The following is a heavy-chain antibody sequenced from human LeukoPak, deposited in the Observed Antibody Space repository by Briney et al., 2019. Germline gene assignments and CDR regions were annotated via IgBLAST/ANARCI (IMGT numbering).Heavy chain of an antibody. D-gene: IGHD1-26*01. CDR1: GGTFSSYA. CDR2: IIPILGIA. CDR3: ARDVVGATAEKYNWFDP. V-gene: IGHV1-69*04. J-gene: IGHJ5*02. Sequence: ASVKVSCKASGGTFSSYAISWVRQAPGQGLEWMGRIIPILGIANYAQKFQGRVTITADKSTSTAYMELSSLRSKDTAVYYCARDVVGATAEKYNWFDPWGQGTLVTVSS.